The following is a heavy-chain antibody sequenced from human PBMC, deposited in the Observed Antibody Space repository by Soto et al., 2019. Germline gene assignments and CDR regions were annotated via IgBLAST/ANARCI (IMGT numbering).Heavy chain of an antibody. Sequence: PGGSLRLSCAASGFTFSDFWMTWVRQAPGKGLEWVANMNQDGNQKNYVDSVKGRFSISRDNAKNSLYLQINSLRAEDTGRYFCAKELFAAAYAATSAFDLWGQGTLVTVSS. CDR3: AKELFAAAYAATSAFDL. CDR1: GFTFSDFW. D-gene: IGHD2-8*01. CDR2: MNQDGNQK. V-gene: IGHV3-7*05. J-gene: IGHJ4*02.